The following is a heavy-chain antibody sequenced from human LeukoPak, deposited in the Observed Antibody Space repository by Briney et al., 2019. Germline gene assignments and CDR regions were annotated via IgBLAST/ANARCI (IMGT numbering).Heavy chain of an antibody. CDR3: ARDAGYSYGYAALFDY. J-gene: IGHJ4*02. V-gene: IGHV1-2*02. CDR2: INPNSGGT. D-gene: IGHD5-18*01. Sequence: ASVKVSCKASGYTFTGYYMHWVRQAPGQGLEWMGWINPNSGGTNYAQKFQGRVTMTRDTSISTAYMELSRLRSDDTAVYYCARDAGYSYGYAALFDYWGPGTLVTVSS. CDR1: GYTFTGYY.